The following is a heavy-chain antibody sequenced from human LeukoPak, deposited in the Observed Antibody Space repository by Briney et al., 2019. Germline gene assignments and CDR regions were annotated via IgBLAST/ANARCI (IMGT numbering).Heavy chain of an antibody. CDR3: AASGGSYAFDC. J-gene: IGHJ4*02. Sequence: GGSLRLSCVASGFTFSTFAMSWVRQAPGKGLEWVSAISGSGGSTYYADSVKGRFTISRDNSKNTLYLQMNSLRAEDTAVYYCAASGGSYAFDCWGQGTLVTVSS. CDR2: ISGSGGST. CDR1: GFTFSTFA. V-gene: IGHV3-23*01. D-gene: IGHD1-26*01.